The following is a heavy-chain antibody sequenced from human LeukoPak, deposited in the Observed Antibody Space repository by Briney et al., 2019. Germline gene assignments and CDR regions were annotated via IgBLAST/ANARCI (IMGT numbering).Heavy chain of an antibody. D-gene: IGHD1-26*01. CDR2: IYPHDSDT. Sequence: GASLKISCKGAGYSFTSYWIAWVRQLPGKGLEWMGIIYPHDSDTRYSPSFQGQVTISADKSISTAYLQWSSLKASDTAMYYCARPSEEGASGYYYGLDVWGQGTTVTVSS. J-gene: IGHJ6*02. CDR1: GYSFTSYW. V-gene: IGHV5-51*01. CDR3: ARPSEEGASGYYYGLDV.